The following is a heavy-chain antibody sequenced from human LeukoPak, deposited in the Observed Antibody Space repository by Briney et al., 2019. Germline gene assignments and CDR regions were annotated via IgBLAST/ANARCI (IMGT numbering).Heavy chain of an antibody. CDR2: ITTSSTYI. J-gene: IGHJ4*02. Sequence: GGSLRLSCAASGFTFSSYSMSWVRQAPGKGLEWVSSITTSSTYISYADSVKGRFTISRDNAKNSLYLHMNSLRAEDTAVYYCARDSEIFCSSTSCFPDYWGQGTLVTVSS. V-gene: IGHV3-21*01. CDR1: GFTFSSYS. D-gene: IGHD2-2*01. CDR3: ARDSEIFCSSTSCFPDY.